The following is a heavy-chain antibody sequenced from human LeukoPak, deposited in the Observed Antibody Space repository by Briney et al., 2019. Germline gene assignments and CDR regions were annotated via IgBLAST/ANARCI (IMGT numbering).Heavy chain of an antibody. CDR3: ARGGAVAGLLRAFDI. Sequence: SETLSLTCTVSGASISTYSWTWIRQTPGKGLECIGYTYYSGGINYNPSLKSRVTISLDTPKNQLSLKLTSVTAADTAVYYCARGGAVAGLLRAFDIWGQGTMVTVS. V-gene: IGHV4-59*01. CDR1: GASISTYS. D-gene: IGHD6-19*01. J-gene: IGHJ3*02. CDR2: TYYSGGI.